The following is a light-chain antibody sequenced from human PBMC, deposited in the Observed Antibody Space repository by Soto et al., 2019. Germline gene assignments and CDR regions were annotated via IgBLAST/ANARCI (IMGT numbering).Light chain of an antibody. V-gene: IGKV3-11*01. J-gene: IGKJ1*01. CDR3: QQRSNWPRGT. CDR1: QCVSSY. Sequence: EIVLTQSPATLSLSPGERATLSCRASQCVSSYLAGYQQKPGQAPSPLINDASNRAAGIPARFSGSGSGTDFTLTISSLEPEDFVVYYCQQRSNWPRGTFGQGTKVDIK. CDR2: DAS.